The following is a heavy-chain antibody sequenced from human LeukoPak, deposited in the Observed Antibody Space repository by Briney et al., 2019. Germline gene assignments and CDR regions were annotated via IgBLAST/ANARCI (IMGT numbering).Heavy chain of an antibody. D-gene: IGHD6-19*01. J-gene: IGHJ4*02. CDR3: AREDSSGWYYFDY. V-gene: IGHV3-64*01. CDR2: ISSNGGST. Sequence: PGGSLRLSCAASGFTFSSYAMHWVRQAPGKGLEYVSAISSNGGSTYYANSVKGRFTISRDNSKNTLYLQMGSLRAEDMAVYYCAREDSSGWYYFDYWGQGTLVTVPS. CDR1: GFTFSSYA.